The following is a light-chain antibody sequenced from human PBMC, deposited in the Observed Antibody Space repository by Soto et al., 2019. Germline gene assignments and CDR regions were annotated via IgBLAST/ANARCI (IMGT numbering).Light chain of an antibody. J-gene: IGKJ1*01. CDR3: KQYNSYAT. V-gene: IGKV1-5*03. CDR1: QNILKW. CDR2: EAS. Sequence: DIQMTHSPSTLSASVVDRVTSTFRASQNILKWVAWYQQKPGKAPRLLIYEASTLENGVPSRFSGGGSGTEFTLTISSLQPDDLATYYCKQYNSYATCGQGTTGDIK.